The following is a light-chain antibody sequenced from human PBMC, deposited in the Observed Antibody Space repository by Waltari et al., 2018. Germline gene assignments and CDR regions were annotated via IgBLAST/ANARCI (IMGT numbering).Light chain of an antibody. CDR3: QVWDSGSDHYV. J-gene: IGLJ1*01. Sequence: SYELTQPPSVSVAPGQTARITCDGDKIGSKNVHWYQQKPGQSPVLVVYGDGDRPSGIPERFAGSNSGNTAALTISRVDSGDEAEYYCQVWDSGSDHYVFGTVTKVTVL. CDR1: KIGSKN. CDR2: GDG. V-gene: IGLV3-21*02.